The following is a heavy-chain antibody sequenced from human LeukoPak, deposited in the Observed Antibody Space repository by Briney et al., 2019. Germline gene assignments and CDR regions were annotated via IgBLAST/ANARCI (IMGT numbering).Heavy chain of an antibody. CDR3: ARDYYDILTGRYGFDP. CDR1: GFTFSSYE. J-gene: IGHJ5*02. D-gene: IGHD3-9*01. CDR2: INSDGSST. Sequence: GGSLRLSCAASGFTFSSYEMNWVRQAPGKGLVWVSRINSDGSSTSYADSVKGRFTISRDNAKNTLYLQMNSLRAEDTAVYYCARDYYDILTGRYGFDPWGQGTLVTVSS. V-gene: IGHV3-74*01.